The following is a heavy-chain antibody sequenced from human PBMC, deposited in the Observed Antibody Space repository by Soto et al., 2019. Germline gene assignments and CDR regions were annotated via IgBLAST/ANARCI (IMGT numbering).Heavy chain of an antibody. Sequence: PGGSLILSCAASGFTFSNAWKSWVRQAPGKGLEWVGRIKSKTDVGTTDYAAPVKGRFTISRDDSKNTLYMQMNSLKTQDTAVYYCTTGGSSGWYYAFDIWGQGTMVTVSS. CDR1: GFTFSNAW. D-gene: IGHD6-19*01. CDR3: TTGGSSGWYYAFDI. V-gene: IGHV3-15*01. J-gene: IGHJ3*02. CDR2: IKSKTDVGTT.